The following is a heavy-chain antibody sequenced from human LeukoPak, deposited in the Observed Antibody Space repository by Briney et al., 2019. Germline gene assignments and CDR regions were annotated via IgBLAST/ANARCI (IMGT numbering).Heavy chain of an antibody. J-gene: IGHJ4*02. CDR3: ARQSSGYYSFVDY. CDR2: ISSSSSYI. Sequence: GGSLRLSCAASGFTFSSYSMTWVRQAPGKGLEWVSSISSSSSYIYYADSVKGRFTISRDNAKNSLYLRMNSLRAEDTAVYYCARQSSGYYSFVDYWGQGTLVTVSS. CDR1: GFTFSSYS. D-gene: IGHD3-22*01. V-gene: IGHV3-21*01.